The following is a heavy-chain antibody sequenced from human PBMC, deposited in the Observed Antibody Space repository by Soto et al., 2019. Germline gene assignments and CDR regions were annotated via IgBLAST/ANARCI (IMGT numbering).Heavy chain of an antibody. CDR1: GFTFSSYG. CDR3: AKQGGSGSYYPLDH. Sequence: EVQLLESGGGLVQPGGSLRLSCAASGFTFSSYGLSWDRQLPGKGLDWVSGISGSGYTTYYADSAKGRFTISRDNSKNTVYLQMSSLRAEDTATYYCAKQGGSGSYYPLDHWGPGALVTVSS. CDR2: ISGSGYTT. V-gene: IGHV3-23*01. J-gene: IGHJ4*02. D-gene: IGHD1-26*01.